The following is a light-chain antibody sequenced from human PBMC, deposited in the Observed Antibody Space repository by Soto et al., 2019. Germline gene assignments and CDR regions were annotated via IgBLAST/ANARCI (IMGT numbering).Light chain of an antibody. CDR2: DAS. CDR3: QQYDNPSLT. J-gene: IGKJ4*01. CDR1: QDISNY. V-gene: IGKV1-33*01. Sequence: DIQMTQSPSSLSASVGDRVTITCQASQDISNYLNWFHQKPGKAPRLLIYDASNLKTGVPSRFSGSGSGTDFTFTISSLQPEDIATSYCQQYDNPSLTFGGGTKVEIK.